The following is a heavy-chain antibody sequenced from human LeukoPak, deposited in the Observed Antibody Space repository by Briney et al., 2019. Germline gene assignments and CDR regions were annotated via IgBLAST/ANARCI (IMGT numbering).Heavy chain of an antibody. V-gene: IGHV4-59*08. CDR1: GGSISSYY. CDR2: IYYNGGS. D-gene: IGHD1-1*01. CDR3: ARRSDWNDF. J-gene: IGHJ4*02. Sequence: SETVSLTCTISGGSISSYYWSWIRQPPGKGLEWLGYIYYNGGSSYNPSLKSRVTMSVDTSKNQFSLNLSSVTAADTAVYYCARRSDWNDFWGQGTLVTVSS.